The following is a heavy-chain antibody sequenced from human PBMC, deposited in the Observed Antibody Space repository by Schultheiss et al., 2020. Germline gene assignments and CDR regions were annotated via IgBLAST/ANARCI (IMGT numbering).Heavy chain of an antibody. Sequence: SATLSLTCAVYGGSFSGYYWSWIRQPPGKGLEWIGHIYYSGSTNYNPSLKSRVTMSVDTSKNQFSLKLSSVTAADTAVYYCARGTYDSSGYYHFDYWGQGTLVTVSS. D-gene: IGHD3-22*01. V-gene: IGHV4-59*12. CDR1: GGSFSGYY. CDR3: ARGTYDSSGYYHFDY. J-gene: IGHJ4*02. CDR2: IYYSGST.